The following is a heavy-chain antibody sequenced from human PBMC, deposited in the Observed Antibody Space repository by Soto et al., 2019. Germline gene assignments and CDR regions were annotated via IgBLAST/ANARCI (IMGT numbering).Heavy chain of an antibody. J-gene: IGHJ4*02. Sequence: ESLNLSYKGSGYSFTIYWMSCVRQMHGKGLEWMGRIDPSDSYPNYSPSFQGHVTISADKSISTAYLQWSSLKASDTAMYYCARHLTYSSSRAGLDYWGQGTLVTVSS. CDR3: ARHLTYSSSRAGLDY. CDR1: GYSFTIYW. CDR2: IDPSDSYP. V-gene: IGHV5-10-1*01. D-gene: IGHD6-6*01.